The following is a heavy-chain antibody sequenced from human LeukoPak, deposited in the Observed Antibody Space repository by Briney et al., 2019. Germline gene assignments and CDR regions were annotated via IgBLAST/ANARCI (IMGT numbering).Heavy chain of an antibody. D-gene: IGHD3-9*01. Sequence: PGGSLRLSCAASGFTFSNYAMSWVRQAPGKGLEWVSAISGSGTNTFYADSVKGRFTISRDNSKNTLYLQMNSLRAEDTAVYYCAKGDIFDAFDIWGQGTMVTVSS. CDR2: ISGSGTNT. CDR3: AKGDIFDAFDI. V-gene: IGHV3-23*01. CDR1: GFTFSNYA. J-gene: IGHJ3*02.